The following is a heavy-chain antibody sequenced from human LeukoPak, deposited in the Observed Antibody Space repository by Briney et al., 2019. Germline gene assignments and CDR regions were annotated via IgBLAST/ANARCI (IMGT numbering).Heavy chain of an antibody. V-gene: IGHV4-4*07. CDR2: IYTSGST. Sequence: SETLFLTCTVSGGSISSYYWSWLRQPAGKGLEWIGRIYTSGSTNYNPSLKSRVTMSVDTSKNQFSLKLSPVTAADTAVYYCARGPAVAGPGLDYWGQGTLVTVSS. D-gene: IGHD6-19*01. CDR1: GGSISSYY. CDR3: ARGPAVAGPGLDY. J-gene: IGHJ4*02.